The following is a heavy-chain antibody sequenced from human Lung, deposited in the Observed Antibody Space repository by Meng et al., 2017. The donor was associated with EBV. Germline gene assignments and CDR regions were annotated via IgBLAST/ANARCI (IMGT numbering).Heavy chain of an antibody. V-gene: IGHV1-69*01. Sequence: VRSGAAVKKSGSAVKVSGKESGGTFSSYAISWVRQAPGQGLEWMGGIIPIFGTANYAQKFQGRVTITADESTSTAYMELSSLRSEDTAVYYCARDGRSYYPLWGQGTLVTVSS. J-gene: IGHJ4*02. CDR1: GGTFSSYA. CDR3: ARDGRSYYPL. CDR2: IIPIFGTA. D-gene: IGHD3-10*01.